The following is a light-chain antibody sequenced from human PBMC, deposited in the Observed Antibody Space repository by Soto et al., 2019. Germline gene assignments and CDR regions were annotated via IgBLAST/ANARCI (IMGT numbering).Light chain of an antibody. Sequence: DIQVAQFPSSLSASVGDRVTITCRASQAIGNYLAWYQQKPGKVPKLLIYAASTLQSGVPSRFSGSRSGTDFTLTVSSLQPEDVATYYCQQYDNVPTFGQGTKLEMK. CDR1: QAIGNY. CDR2: AAS. V-gene: IGKV1-27*01. J-gene: IGKJ2*01. CDR3: QQYDNVPT.